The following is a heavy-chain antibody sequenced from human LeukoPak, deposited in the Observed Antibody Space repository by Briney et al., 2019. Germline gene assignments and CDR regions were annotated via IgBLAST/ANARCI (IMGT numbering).Heavy chain of an antibody. V-gene: IGHV4-39*07. CDR3: ARRVRTAMGPNYDY. CDR1: GGSISSSSYY. Sequence: PSETLSLTCTVSGGSISSSSYYWGWIRQPPGKGLEWIGNIYYSGSTYYNASLKSRVTISVDTSKNQFSLELSSVTAADTAVYYCARRVRTAMGPNYDYWGQGTLVTVSS. J-gene: IGHJ4*02. D-gene: IGHD5-18*01. CDR2: IYYSGST.